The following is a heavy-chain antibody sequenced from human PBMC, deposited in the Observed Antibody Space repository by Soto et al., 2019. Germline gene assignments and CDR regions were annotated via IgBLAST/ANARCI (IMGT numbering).Heavy chain of an antibody. Sequence: GGSLRLSCAASGFTFSSYAMHWVRQAPGKGLEWVAVISYDGSNKYYADSVKGRFTISRDNSKNTLYLQMNSLRAEDTAVYYCARGPTEMYNWNDDGYFDYWGQGTLVTVSS. V-gene: IGHV3-30-3*01. J-gene: IGHJ4*02. CDR3: ARGPTEMYNWNDDGYFDY. CDR1: GFTFSSYA. CDR2: ISYDGSNK. D-gene: IGHD1-1*01.